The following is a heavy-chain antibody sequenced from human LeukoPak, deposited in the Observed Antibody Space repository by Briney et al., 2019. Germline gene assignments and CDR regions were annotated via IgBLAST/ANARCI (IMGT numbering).Heavy chain of an antibody. D-gene: IGHD2-15*01. CDR2: ISAYNGNT. CDR3: ARGPRVVVVAAFDY. CDR1: GGTFSSYA. V-gene: IGHV1-18*01. J-gene: IGHJ4*02. Sequence: ASVKVSCKASGGTFSSYAISWVRQAPGQGLEWMGWISAYNGNTNYAQKLQGRVTMTTDTSTSTAYMELRSLRSDDTAVYYCARGPRVVVVAAFDYWGQGTLVTVSS.